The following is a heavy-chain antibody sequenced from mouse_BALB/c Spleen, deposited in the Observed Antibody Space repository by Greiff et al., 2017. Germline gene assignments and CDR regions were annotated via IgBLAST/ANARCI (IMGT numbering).Heavy chain of an antibody. V-gene: IGHV5-17*02. D-gene: IGHD1-2*01. Sequence: EVQRVESGGGLVQPGGSRKLSCAASGFTFSSFGMHWVRQAPEKGLEWVAYISSGSSTIYYADTVKGRFTISRDNPKNTLFLQMTSLRSEDTAMYYCARSYYGPYYFDYWGQGTTLTVSS. J-gene: IGHJ2*01. CDR3: ARSYYGPYYFDY. CDR2: ISSGSSTI. CDR1: GFTFSSFG.